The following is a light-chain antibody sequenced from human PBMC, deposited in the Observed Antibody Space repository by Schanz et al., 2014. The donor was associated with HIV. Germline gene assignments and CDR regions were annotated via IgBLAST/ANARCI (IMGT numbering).Light chain of an antibody. J-gene: IGKJ2*01. CDR1: QTLSND. Sequence: DIQMTQSPSSLSASVGDRVTITCRASQTLSNDLNWYQQIPGKAPRLLVYAVSMLQSGVPSRFSGSGSGTHFTLTISSLQPEDLGTYYCQQSYSSPYTFGQGTKLDIK. V-gene: IGKV1-39*01. CDR3: QQSYSSPYT. CDR2: AVS.